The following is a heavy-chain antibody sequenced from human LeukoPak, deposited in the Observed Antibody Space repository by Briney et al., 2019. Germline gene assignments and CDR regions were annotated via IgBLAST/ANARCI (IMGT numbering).Heavy chain of an antibody. CDR1: GFTFTSYW. V-gene: IGHV3-66*01. CDR3: ARDRGGYTYGYGWWFDP. CDR2: IYSAGST. Sequence: GGSLRLSCAASGFTFTSYWMNWVRQAPGKGLEWVSVIYSAGSTFYADSVKGRFTISRDNSKNTLYLQMNSLRAEDTAVYYCARDRGGYTYGYGWWFDPWGQGTLVTVSS. D-gene: IGHD5-18*01. J-gene: IGHJ5*02.